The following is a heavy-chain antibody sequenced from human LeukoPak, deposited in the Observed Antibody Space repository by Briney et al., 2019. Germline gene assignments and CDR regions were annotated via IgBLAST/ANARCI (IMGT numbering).Heavy chain of an antibody. Sequence: GGSLKLSCAASGFSFSGSAIHWVRQASGRGLEWVGRIRSNTNNYATTYAESVKGRFTISRDESKNTAYLQMNSLKTEDTAVYYCARHFGSAKNWFDPWGQGTLVTVSS. D-gene: IGHD3-16*01. V-gene: IGHV3-73*01. J-gene: IGHJ5*02. CDR2: IRSNTNNYAT. CDR1: GFSFSGSA. CDR3: ARHFGSAKNWFDP.